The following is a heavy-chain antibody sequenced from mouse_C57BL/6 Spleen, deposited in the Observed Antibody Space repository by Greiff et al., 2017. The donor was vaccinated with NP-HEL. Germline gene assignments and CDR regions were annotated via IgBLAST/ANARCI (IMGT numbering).Heavy chain of an antibody. CDR3: ARSDLSEGYYDMDD. V-gene: IGHV1-81*01. CDR1: GYTFTSYG. Sequence: VQLQQSGAELARPGASVKLSCKASGYTFTSYGISWVKQRPGQGLEWIGEIYPRSGNTYYNEKFKGKATLTADKSSSTAYMELRSLTSEDSAVYFCARSDLSEGYYDMDDWGQGTSVTVSS. J-gene: IGHJ4*01. D-gene: IGHD1-1*01. CDR2: IYPRSGNT.